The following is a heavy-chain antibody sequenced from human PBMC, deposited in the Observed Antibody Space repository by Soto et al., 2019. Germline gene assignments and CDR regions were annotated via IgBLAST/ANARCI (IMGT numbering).Heavy chain of an antibody. J-gene: IGHJ6*03. Sequence: EVQLVESGGGLVKPGGSLRLSCAASGFTFSSYSINWVRQAPGKGLEWVSSISSSSSYIYYADSVKGRFTISRDNAKNSLYLQMNSLRAEDTAVYYCARDGVDPNYYYYYMDVWGKGTTVTVSS. CDR3: ARDGVDPNYYYYYMDV. D-gene: IGHD2-15*01. V-gene: IGHV3-21*01. CDR2: ISSSSSYI. CDR1: GFTFSSYS.